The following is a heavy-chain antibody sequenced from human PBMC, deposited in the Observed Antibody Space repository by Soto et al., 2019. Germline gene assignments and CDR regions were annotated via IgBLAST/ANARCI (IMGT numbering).Heavy chain of an antibody. Sequence: ASVKVSCKASGCTFTSYGISWVRQAPGQGLEWMGWISAYNGNTNYAQKLQGRVTMTTDTSTSTAYMELRSLRSDDTAVYYCARAADDYYDSSGCDYWGQGTLVTVSS. J-gene: IGHJ4*02. CDR3: ARAADDYYDSSGCDY. CDR1: GCTFTSYG. D-gene: IGHD3-22*01. V-gene: IGHV1-18*04. CDR2: ISAYNGNT.